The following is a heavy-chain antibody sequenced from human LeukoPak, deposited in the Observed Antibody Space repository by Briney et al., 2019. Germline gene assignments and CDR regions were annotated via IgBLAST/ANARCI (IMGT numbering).Heavy chain of an antibody. CDR2: ISYSGST. CDR1: GGSISSSSYY. D-gene: IGHD5-24*01. CDR3: ARPSRSGGYNYWYFDL. Sequence: SETLSLTCTVSGGSISSSSYYWGWIRQPPGKGLEWMGSISYSGSTYYNPSLKSRVTISVDTSNNQFSLKLRSVTAADTALYYCARPSRSGGYNYWYFDLWGRGTLVTVSS. V-gene: IGHV4-39*01. J-gene: IGHJ2*01.